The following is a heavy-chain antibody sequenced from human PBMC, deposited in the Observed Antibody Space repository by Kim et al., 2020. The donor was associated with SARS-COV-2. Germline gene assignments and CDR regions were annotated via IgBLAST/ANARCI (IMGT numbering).Heavy chain of an antibody. V-gene: IGHV3-53*01. J-gene: IGHJ4*02. CDR3: ARGSMVRGVIGGY. Sequence: ADSVKGRFTISRDNSKNTLYLQTNSLRAEDTAVYYCARGSMVRGVIGGYWGQGTLVTVSS. D-gene: IGHD3-10*01.